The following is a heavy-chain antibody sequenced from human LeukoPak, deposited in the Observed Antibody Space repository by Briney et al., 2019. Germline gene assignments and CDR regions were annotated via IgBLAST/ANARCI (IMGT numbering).Heavy chain of an antibody. CDR3: AKGWRSSGWFDY. J-gene: IGHJ4*02. D-gene: IGHD6-19*01. CDR1: GFTFSSYG. Sequence: GGSLRLSCAASGFTFSSYGMSWVRQAPGKGLEWVSAISGSGGSTYYADSVKGRFTISRDNSKNTLYLQMYSLGSEDTALYYCAKGWRSSGWFDYWGQGTLVTVSS. V-gene: IGHV3-23*01. CDR2: ISGSGGST.